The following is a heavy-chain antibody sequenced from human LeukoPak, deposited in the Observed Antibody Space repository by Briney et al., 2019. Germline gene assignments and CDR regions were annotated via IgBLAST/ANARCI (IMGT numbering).Heavy chain of an antibody. V-gene: IGHV1-2*06. D-gene: IGHD3-10*01. Sequence: ASVKVSCKTSGYTFTAFYMHWVRQAPGQGLEWMGRINPNSGGTNYAQNFQGRVTMTRDTSISTAYVELSRLSSDDTAVYYCARGRSDYYLDSWGQGTLVTVSS. CDR2: INPNSGGT. CDR3: ARGRSDYYLDS. CDR1: GYTFTAFY. J-gene: IGHJ4*02.